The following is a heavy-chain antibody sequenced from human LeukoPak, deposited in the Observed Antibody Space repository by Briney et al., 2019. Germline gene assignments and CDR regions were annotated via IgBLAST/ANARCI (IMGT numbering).Heavy chain of an antibody. CDR1: GFTFSSYG. CDR2: IWYDGSNK. J-gene: IGHJ4*02. Sequence: SGGSLRLSCAASGFTFSSYGMHWVRQAPGKGLEWVAVIWYDGSNKYYADSVKGRFTISRDNSKNTLYLQMNSLRAEDTAVYYCARGRHCSSTSCYKFGGMIDYWGQGTLVTVSS. D-gene: IGHD2-2*02. CDR3: ARGRHCSSTSCYKFGGMIDY. V-gene: IGHV3-33*01.